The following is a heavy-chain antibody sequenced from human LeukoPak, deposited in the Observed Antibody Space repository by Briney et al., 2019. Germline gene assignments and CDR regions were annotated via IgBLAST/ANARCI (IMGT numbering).Heavy chain of an antibody. CDR3: ARGSYYGMDV. J-gene: IGHJ6*02. Sequence: PGGSLRLSCAASGFTFRTYGMHWVRQGPGKGLVWVSQINSDGSSTTYADSVKGRFTISRDKAKNTLYLQMNSLRAEDTAVYYCARGSYYGMDVWGQGTTVTVSS. V-gene: IGHV3-74*01. CDR2: INSDGSST. CDR1: GFTFRTYG.